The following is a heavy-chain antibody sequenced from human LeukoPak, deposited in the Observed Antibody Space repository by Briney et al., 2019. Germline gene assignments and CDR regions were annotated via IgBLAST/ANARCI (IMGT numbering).Heavy chain of an antibody. CDR3: ARGNYDYVWGSYRPLPSFDY. D-gene: IGHD3-16*02. V-gene: IGHV3-64*01. J-gene: IGHJ4*02. CDR2: ISSNGGST. Sequence: PGGSLRLSCAASGFTFSSYAMHWVRQAPGKGLEYVSAISSNGGSTYYANSGKGRFTLSRDNSKNTLYLKMGSLRAEDMAVYYCARGNYDYVWGSYRPLPSFDYWGQGTLVTVSS. CDR1: GFTFSSYA.